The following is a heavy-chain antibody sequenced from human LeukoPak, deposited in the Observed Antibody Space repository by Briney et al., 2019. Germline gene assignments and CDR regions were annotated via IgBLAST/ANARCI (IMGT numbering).Heavy chain of an antibody. Sequence: GRSLRLSCAASGFTFSSYGMHWVRQAPGKGLEWVAVISYDGSNKYYEDSVKGRFTISRDNSKNTLYLQMNSLRAEDTAVYYCAKVGSTRGFDPWGQGTLVTVSS. D-gene: IGHD3-10*01. CDR3: AKVGSTRGFDP. CDR1: GFTFSSYG. V-gene: IGHV3-30*18. CDR2: ISYDGSNK. J-gene: IGHJ5*02.